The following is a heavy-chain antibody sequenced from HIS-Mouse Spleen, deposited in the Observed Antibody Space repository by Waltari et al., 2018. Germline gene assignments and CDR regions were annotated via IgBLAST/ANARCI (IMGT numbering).Heavy chain of an antibody. CDR2: IKPKSGGT. V-gene: IGHV1-2*02. CDR3: ATQTRSSSGSYSDAFDI. J-gene: IGHJ3*02. D-gene: IGHD1-26*01. Sequence: QVQLVQSGAEVKKPGASVKVSCKASGYTFTGYYMHWVRQAPGQGLEGMEGIKPKSGGTKYEQKFKGMVTMTREKSISTAYMELSRLRSDDTAVYYCATQTRSSSGSYSDAFDIWGQGTMVTVSS. CDR1: GYTFTGYY.